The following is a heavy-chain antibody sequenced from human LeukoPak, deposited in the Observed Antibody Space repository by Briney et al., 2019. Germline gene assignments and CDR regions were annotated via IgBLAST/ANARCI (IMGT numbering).Heavy chain of an antibody. J-gene: IGHJ4*02. V-gene: IGHV1-69*13. CDR3: ARAPTRSYDFVW. D-gene: IGHD3-3*01. CDR2: IIPIFATT. Sequence: SVKVSYKASGGTFSSYAISWVRQAPGQGLEWMGGIIPIFATTNYAQKFQGRVTISADESTSTAYMELSSLRSGDTAIYYCARAPTRSYDFVWWGQGTLVTVSS. CDR1: GGTFSSYA.